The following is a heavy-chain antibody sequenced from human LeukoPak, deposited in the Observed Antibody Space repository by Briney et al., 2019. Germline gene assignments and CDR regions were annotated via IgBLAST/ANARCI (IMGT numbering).Heavy chain of an antibody. CDR2: IYYSGST. Sequence: SQTLSLTCTVSGGSISSGGYYWSWIRQHPGKGLEWIGYIYYSGSTYYNPSLKSRVTISVDTSKNQFSLKLSSVTAADTAVYYCAKYASSGYYYNSFDYWGQGTLVTVSS. V-gene: IGHV4-31*03. CDR3: AKYASSGYYYNSFDY. J-gene: IGHJ4*02. CDR1: GGSISSGGYY. D-gene: IGHD3-22*01.